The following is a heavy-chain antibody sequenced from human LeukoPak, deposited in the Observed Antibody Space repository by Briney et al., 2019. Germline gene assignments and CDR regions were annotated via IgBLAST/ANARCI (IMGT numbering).Heavy chain of an antibody. CDR1: GYSFTNYW. V-gene: IGHV5-51*01. D-gene: IGHD2-2*01. Sequence: GESLEISCQGSGYSFTNYWIAWVRQMPAKGLEWMVIIYPGDSDTRYSPSFQGQVTISADKSISTAYLQWSSLEASDTALYYWGNHADLVGVIPTHFDYWGQGTVVTVSS. J-gene: IGHJ4*02. CDR3: GNHADLVGVIPTHFDY. CDR2: IYPGDSDT.